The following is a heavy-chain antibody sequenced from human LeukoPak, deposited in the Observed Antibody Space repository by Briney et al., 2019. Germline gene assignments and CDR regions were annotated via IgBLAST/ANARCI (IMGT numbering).Heavy chain of an antibody. CDR2: ISISGGST. CDR3: ATRLNGYFDY. V-gene: IGHV3-23*01. J-gene: IGHJ4*02. D-gene: IGHD2-8*01. CDR1: GFTFSSYA. Sequence: QPGGSQRLSCAASGFTFSSYAMSWVRQAPGKGLEWVSDISISGGSTYDADFVKGRFTISRDNSKNTLYLQMNSLRAEDTAVYYCATRLNGYFDYWGQGTLVTVSS.